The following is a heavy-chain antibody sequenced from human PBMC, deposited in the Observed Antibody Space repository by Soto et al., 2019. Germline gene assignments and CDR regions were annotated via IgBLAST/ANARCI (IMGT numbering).Heavy chain of an antibody. CDR1: GFTFSSYS. CDR3: AIERFSSGHSGGVDN. Sequence: VQLMESGGGLVQPGGSLRLSCEVSGFTFSSYSMNWVRQAPGKGPVWVSFISSTGGDIYYADSVKGRFTISRDNPKKSLHLRMNSLRAEDTAVYYCAIERFSSGHSGGVDNWGQGTLVTVSS. J-gene: IGHJ4*02. CDR2: ISSTGGDI. D-gene: IGHD3-9*01. V-gene: IGHV3-21*01.